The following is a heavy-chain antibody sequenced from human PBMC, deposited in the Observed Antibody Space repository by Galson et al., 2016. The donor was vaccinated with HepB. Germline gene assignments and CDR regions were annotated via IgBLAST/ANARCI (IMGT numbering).Heavy chain of an antibody. J-gene: IGHJ3*01. CDR1: GFSFSTYG. CDR2: VSPDGDKG. CDR3: AGARVVTGIYDAFNV. Sequence: SLRLSCAASGFSFSTYGMHWVRRAPGTGLEWLALVSPDGDKGYYADSVRGRLTISRDNSRNTVYLHISSLRPDDTATYFCAGARVVTGIYDAFNVWGQGTVVTVSS. D-gene: IGHD2-21*02. V-gene: IGHV3-30*03.